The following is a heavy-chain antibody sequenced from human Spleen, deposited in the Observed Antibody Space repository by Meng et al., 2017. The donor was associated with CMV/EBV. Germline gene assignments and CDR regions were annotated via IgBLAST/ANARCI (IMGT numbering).Heavy chain of an antibody. V-gene: IGHV1-2*02. J-gene: IGHJ6*02. D-gene: IGHD2-15*01. CDR1: GYTFTRYY. CDR3: ARTGRKLLNYYYYYGMDV. Sequence: ASVKVSCKASGYTFTRYYIHWVRQAPGQGLEWMGWINPNSGGTNYAQKFQGRVTMTRDTSISTAYMELSRLRSDDTAVYYCARTGRKLLNYYYYYGMDVWGQGTTVTVSS. CDR2: INPNSGGT.